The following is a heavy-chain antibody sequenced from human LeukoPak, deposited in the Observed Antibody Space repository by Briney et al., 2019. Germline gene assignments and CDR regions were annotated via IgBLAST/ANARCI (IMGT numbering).Heavy chain of an antibody. J-gene: IGHJ3*02. D-gene: IGHD5-18*01. V-gene: IGHV4-39*07. CDR1: GGSISSSSYY. CDR2: IYYSGST. Sequence: PSETLSLTCTVSGGSISSSSYYWGWIRQPPGKGLEWIGSIYYSGSTYYNPSLKSQVTISVDTSKNQFSLKLSSVTAADTAVYYCASFIGYSYGKDAFDIWGQGTMVTVSS. CDR3: ASFIGYSYGKDAFDI.